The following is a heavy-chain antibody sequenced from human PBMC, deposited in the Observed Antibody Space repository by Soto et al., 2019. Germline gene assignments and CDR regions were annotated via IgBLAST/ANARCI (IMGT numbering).Heavy chain of an antibody. Sequence: GGSLRLSCAASGFTFSSYAMHWVRQAPGKGLEWVAVISYDGSNKYYADSVKGRFTISRDNSKNTLYLQMNSLRAEDTAVYYCARDSIARYCSSTRCFYYYGMDVWGQGTTVTVSS. CDR2: ISYDGSNK. V-gene: IGHV3-30-3*01. CDR1: GFTFSSYA. D-gene: IGHD2-2*01. CDR3: ARDSIARYCSSTRCFYYYGMDV. J-gene: IGHJ6*02.